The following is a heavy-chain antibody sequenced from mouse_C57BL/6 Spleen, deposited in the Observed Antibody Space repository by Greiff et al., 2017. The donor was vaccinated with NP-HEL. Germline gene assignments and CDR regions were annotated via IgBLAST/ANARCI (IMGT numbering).Heavy chain of an antibody. V-gene: IGHV5-17*01. CDR3: ARREDWFAY. J-gene: IGHJ3*01. Sequence: EVKLMESGGGLVKPGGSLKLSCAASGFTFSDYGMHWVRQAPEKGLAWVAYISSGSSTIYYADTVKGRFTLSRDNAKNTLFLQMTSLRSEDTAMYYCARREDWFAYWDQGTLVTVSA. CDR2: ISSGSSTI. CDR1: GFTFSDYG.